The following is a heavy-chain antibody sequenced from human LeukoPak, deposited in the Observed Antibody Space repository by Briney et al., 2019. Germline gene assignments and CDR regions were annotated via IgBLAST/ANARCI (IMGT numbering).Heavy chain of an antibody. CDR1: GYTFTTYY. V-gene: IGHV1-46*01. CDR3: ARALNGDSPHYMDV. J-gene: IGHJ6*03. D-gene: IGHD4-17*01. Sequence: ASVKVSCKASGYTFTTYYIHWVRQAPGQGLEWMGIINPTGGSTRYAQRFQGRVTMTRDMSTGTFYMELSSLRSEDTAEYYCARALNGDSPHYMDVWGKGTTVTVSS. CDR2: INPTGGST.